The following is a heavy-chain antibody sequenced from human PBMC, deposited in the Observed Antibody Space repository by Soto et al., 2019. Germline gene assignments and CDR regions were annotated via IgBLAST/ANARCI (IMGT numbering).Heavy chain of an antibody. D-gene: IGHD5-12*01. CDR2: ISAYNGNT. Sequence: QVQLVQSGAEVKKPGASVQVSCKASGYTFTSYGISWVRQAPGQGLEWMGWISAYNGNTNYAQKLQGRVTMTTDTSTSTGYMELRSLRSDDTAVYYCARAGSDSGYDWGYGMDVWGQGTTVTVSS. CDR3: ARAGSDSGYDWGYGMDV. CDR1: GYTFTSYG. V-gene: IGHV1-18*01. J-gene: IGHJ6*02.